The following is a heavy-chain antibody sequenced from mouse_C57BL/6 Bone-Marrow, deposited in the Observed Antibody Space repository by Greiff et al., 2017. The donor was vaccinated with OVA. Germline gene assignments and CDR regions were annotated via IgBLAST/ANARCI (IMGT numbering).Heavy chain of an antibody. V-gene: IGHV1-81*01. CDR2: IYHRSSNT. CDR3: ARGSYYYGSLDY. Sequence: QVQLQQSGAELARPGASVKLSCKASGYTFTSYGISWVRQRTGQGLEWIGEIYHRSSNTYYNEKFKGKATVTADKASSTAYMDLSSLTSEDSAGDFGARGSYYYGSLDYWGQGTTLTVSS. D-gene: IGHD1-1*01. CDR1: GYTFTSYG. J-gene: IGHJ2*01.